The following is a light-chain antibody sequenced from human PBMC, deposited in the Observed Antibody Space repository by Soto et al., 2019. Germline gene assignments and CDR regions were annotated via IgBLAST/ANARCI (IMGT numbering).Light chain of an antibody. V-gene: IGLV3-21*02. CDR1: NIGGQS. CDR3: QVWDTHIAHPVV. Sequence: SYELTQPPSVSVAPGQTARITCGGNNIGGQSVHWYQQKPGQAPVLVVYDDRDRPSGIPERFSGSNSGDAATLTISRVEAGDDADYFCQVWDTHIAHPVVFGGGTKLTVL. J-gene: IGLJ3*02. CDR2: DDR.